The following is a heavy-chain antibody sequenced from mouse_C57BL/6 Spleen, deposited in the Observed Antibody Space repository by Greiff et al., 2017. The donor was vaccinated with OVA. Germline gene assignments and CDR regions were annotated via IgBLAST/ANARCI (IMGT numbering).Heavy chain of an antibody. V-gene: IGHV3-6*01. CDR3: AREMDYDGYFDY. CDR1: GYSITSGYY. J-gene: IGHJ2*01. D-gene: IGHD2-4*01. CDR2: ISYDGSN. Sequence: VQLQQSGPGLVKPSQSLSLTCSVTGYSITSGYYWYWIRQPPGNKLEWMGYISYDGSNNYNPSLKNRISITRDTSKNQFFLKLSSVTTEDTATYYCAREMDYDGYFDYWGQGTTLTVSS.